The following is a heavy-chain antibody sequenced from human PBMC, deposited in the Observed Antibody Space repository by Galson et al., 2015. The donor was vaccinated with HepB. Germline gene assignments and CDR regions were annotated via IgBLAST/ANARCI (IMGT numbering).Heavy chain of an antibody. V-gene: IGHV3-23*01. CDR3: AKDRVGGRYCLDY. CDR2: VSVSGGNT. D-gene: IGHD1-26*01. Sequence: SLRLSCAASGFTFSSYAMSWVRQAPGKGLEWVSAVSVSGGNTYYADSVKGRFTISRDNSKNTLYLQMNSLRAEDTAVYYCAKDRVGGRYCLDYWGQGTLVTVSS. J-gene: IGHJ4*02. CDR1: GFTFSSYA.